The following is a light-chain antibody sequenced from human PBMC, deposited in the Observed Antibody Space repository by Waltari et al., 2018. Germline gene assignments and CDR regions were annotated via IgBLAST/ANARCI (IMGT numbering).Light chain of an antibody. CDR2: EST. CDR3: CSFAGSSPHVV. CDR1: SSDVGTYNL. J-gene: IGLJ2*01. Sequence: ITISCTGTSSDVGTYNLVSWYQLHPGKAPKLIIYESTKRPSGVSSRFSGSKSGNTASLTISGLQAEDEADYYCCSFAGSSPHVVFGGGTKLTVL. V-gene: IGLV2-23*01.